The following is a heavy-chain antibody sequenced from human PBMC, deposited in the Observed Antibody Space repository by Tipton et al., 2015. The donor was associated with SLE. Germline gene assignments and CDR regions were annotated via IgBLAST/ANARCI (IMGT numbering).Heavy chain of an antibody. CDR1: GFTVSSNY. J-gene: IGHJ3*02. CDR2: IYSGGNT. V-gene: IGHV3-53*04. CDR3: AKDIYGSGPRNAFDI. Sequence: QLVQSGGGLVPPGGSLRLSCAASGFTVSSNYMNWVRQAPGKGLEWVSVIYSGGNTNYADSVKGRFTISRDNSKNMLYLQMNSLRPEDTAMYYCAKDIYGSGPRNAFDIWGQGTMVTVSS. D-gene: IGHD3-10*01.